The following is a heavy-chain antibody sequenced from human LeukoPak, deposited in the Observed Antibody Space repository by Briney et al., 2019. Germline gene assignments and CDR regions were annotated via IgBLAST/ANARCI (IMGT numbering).Heavy chain of an antibody. Sequence: PSQTLSLTCTVSGGSISSGDHYWSWIRQPPGKGLEWIGYIYYSGSTYYNPSLKSRVTISVDTSKNQFSLKLSSVTAADTAVYYCARDSGSYFDGHWFDPWGQGTLVTVSS. CDR3: ARDSGSYFDGHWFDP. V-gene: IGHV4-30-4*01. D-gene: IGHD3-10*01. CDR1: GGSISSGDHY. J-gene: IGHJ5*02. CDR2: IYYSGST.